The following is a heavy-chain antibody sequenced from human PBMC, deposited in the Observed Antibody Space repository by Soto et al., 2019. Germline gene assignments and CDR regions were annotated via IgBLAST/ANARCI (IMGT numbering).Heavy chain of an antibody. D-gene: IGHD6-13*01. V-gene: IGHV3-48*03. J-gene: IGHJ5*02. CDR1: GFTFSFYE. CDR3: ARDTGRASADL. Sequence: EVQLAESGGDLLQPGGPLGLSCVGLGFTFSFYEMNWVLRAPGKGLGGVAFIIHTDRLTHYQDSLKGRFTISRDNAQNSLYREMTSLRVEDTGVYYCARDTGRASADLWGQGTLVTVSS. CDR2: IIHTDRLT.